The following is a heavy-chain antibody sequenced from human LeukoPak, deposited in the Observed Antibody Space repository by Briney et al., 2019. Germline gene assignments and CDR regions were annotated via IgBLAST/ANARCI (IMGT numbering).Heavy chain of an antibody. V-gene: IGHV1-69*04. CDR2: IIPILGIA. D-gene: IGHD3-10*01. Sequence: SVKVSCKASGGTFSSYAISWVRQAPGQGLEWMGRIIPILGIANYAQKFQGRVTITADKSSSTAYMELSSLRSEDTAVYYCARDWGYYYGSGSYFDYWGQGTLVTVSS. J-gene: IGHJ4*02. CDR3: ARDWGYYYGSGSYFDY. CDR1: GGTFSSYA.